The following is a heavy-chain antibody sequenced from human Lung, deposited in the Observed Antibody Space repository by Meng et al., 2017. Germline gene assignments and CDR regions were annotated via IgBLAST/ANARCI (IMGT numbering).Heavy chain of an antibody. CDR2: INHSGST. Sequence: VHRQRWGAGRLKPSEILSLTCVVFGGSFSDYYWNWIRPPPGKGLEWIGEINHSGSTNYNPSLESRATISVDTSQNNLSLKLSSVTAADSAVYYCARGPTTMAHDFDYWGQGTLVTVSS. CDR3: ARGPTTMAHDFDY. CDR1: GGSFSDYY. V-gene: IGHV4-34*01. J-gene: IGHJ4*02. D-gene: IGHD4-11*01.